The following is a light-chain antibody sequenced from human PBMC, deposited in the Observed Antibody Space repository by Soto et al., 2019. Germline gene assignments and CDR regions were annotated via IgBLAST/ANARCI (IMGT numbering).Light chain of an antibody. J-gene: IGLJ3*02. CDR1: SSNIGSNI. CDR2: NNN. V-gene: IGLV1-44*01. CDR3: AAWDDSLNGWV. Sequence: QSVLTQPPSASGTPGQRVTISCSGSSSNIGSNIVNWYQQLPGTAPKLLIYNNNQRPSGVPDRFSGSKSGTSASLAISGLQSEDKADYYCAAWDDSLNGWVFGGGTKVTVL.